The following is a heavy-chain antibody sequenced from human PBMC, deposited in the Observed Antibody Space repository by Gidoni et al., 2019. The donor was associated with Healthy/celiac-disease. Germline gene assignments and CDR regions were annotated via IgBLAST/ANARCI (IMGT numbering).Heavy chain of an antibody. CDR2: ISGSGGST. V-gene: IGHV3-23*01. CDR1: GFTFSSYA. J-gene: IGHJ4*02. CDR3: ARSYCSSTSCYSFLFGY. Sequence: EVQLLESGGGLVQPGGSLRLSCAASGFTFSSYAMTWVRQAPGKGLGWVSAISGSGGSTYYADSVKGRFTISRDNSKNTLYLQMNSLRAEDTAVYYCARSYCSSTSCYSFLFGYWGQGTLVTVSS. D-gene: IGHD2-2*01.